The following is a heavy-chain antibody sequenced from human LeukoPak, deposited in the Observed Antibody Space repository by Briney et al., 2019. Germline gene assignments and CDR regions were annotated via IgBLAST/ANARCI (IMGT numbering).Heavy chain of an antibody. CDR1: GYTFTSYA. CDR2: INAGNGNT. V-gene: IGHV1-3*01. J-gene: IGHJ4*02. CDR3: ARGYYYGSGSYLGFDY. Sequence: GASVKVSCKASGYTFTSYAMHWVRQAPGQRLEWMGWINAGNGNTKYSQKFQGRVTITRDTSASTAYMGLSSLRSEDTAVYYCARGYYYGSGSYLGFDYWGQGTLVTVSS. D-gene: IGHD3-10*01.